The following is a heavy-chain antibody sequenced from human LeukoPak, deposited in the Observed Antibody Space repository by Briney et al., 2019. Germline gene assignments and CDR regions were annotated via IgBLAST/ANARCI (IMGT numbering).Heavy chain of an antibody. CDR2: INPNGGGT. Sequence: ASLKVSCKASGYTFTGYSMHWVRQAPGQGLEWLGWINPNGGGTKYAQKFQGRVTMTRDTSISTAYMELSGLRSDDTAVYHCARGLYSNQLLWFDPWGQGTLVTVSS. V-gene: IGHV1-2*02. CDR3: ARGLYSNQLLWFDP. CDR1: GYTFTGYS. J-gene: IGHJ5*02. D-gene: IGHD4-11*01.